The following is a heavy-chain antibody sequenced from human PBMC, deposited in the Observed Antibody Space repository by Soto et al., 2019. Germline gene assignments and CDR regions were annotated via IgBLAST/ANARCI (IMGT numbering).Heavy chain of an antibody. CDR3: SGGGDYEGGAFDI. V-gene: IGHV4-34*01. D-gene: IGHD4-17*01. CDR1: GGSFSGYY. Sequence: SETLSLTCAVYGGSFSGYYWSWIRQPPGKGLEWIGEINHSGSTNYNPSLKSRVTISVDTSKNQFSLKLSSVTAADTAVYYCSGGGDYEGGAFDIWDQGTMVTVSS. CDR2: INHSGST. J-gene: IGHJ3*02.